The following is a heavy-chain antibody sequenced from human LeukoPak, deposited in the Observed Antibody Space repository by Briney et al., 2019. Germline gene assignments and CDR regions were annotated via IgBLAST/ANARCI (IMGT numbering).Heavy chain of an antibody. D-gene: IGHD7-27*01. CDR3: ARGPPYAPGVLDV. V-gene: IGHV4-34*01. J-gene: IGHJ6*04. CDR2: INHSGNT. Sequence: SETLSLTCAVYGESFTIYSWTWIRQSPGKGLEWIGEINHSGNTNYNPSLKSRVTISVDTSKNQFSLKLNSVTAADTAVYYCARGPPYAPGVLDVWGKGTTVTISS. CDR1: GESFTIYS.